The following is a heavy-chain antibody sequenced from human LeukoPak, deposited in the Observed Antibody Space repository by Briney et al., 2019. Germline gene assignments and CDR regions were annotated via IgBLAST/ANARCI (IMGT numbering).Heavy chain of an antibody. J-gene: IGHJ6*02. D-gene: IGHD6-19*01. CDR2: IYPGDSDT. CDR3: ARHGSPYYYYGMDV. V-gene: IGHV5-51*01. CDR1: GYRFTTYW. Sequence: GESLKISGKGSGYRFTTYWIGWVRQVPGKGLEWVGIIYPGDSDTRYSPSFQGQVTITADKSISTAYLQWSSLKASDTAMYYCARHGSPYYYYGMDVWGQGTTVTVSS.